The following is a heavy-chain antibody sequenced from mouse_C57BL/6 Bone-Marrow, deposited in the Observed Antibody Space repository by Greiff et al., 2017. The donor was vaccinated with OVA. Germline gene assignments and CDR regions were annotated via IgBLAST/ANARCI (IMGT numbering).Heavy chain of an antibody. CDR3: ARYPFYYGSSYGYFDV. D-gene: IGHD1-1*01. CDR1: GYTFTSYG. Sequence: VQLQQSGAELARPGASVKLSCKASGYTFTSYGISWLKQRTGQGLEWIGEIYPRSGNTYYNEKFKGKATLTADKSSSTAYMELRSLTSEDSAVYFCARYPFYYGSSYGYFDVWGTGTTVTVSS. V-gene: IGHV1-81*01. J-gene: IGHJ1*03. CDR2: IYPRSGNT.